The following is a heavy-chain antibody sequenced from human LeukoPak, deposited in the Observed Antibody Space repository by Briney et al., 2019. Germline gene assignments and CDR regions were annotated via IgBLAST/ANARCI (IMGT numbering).Heavy chain of an antibody. CDR1: GFTFSSYA. J-gene: IGHJ4*02. CDR3: AKNPSIVVVVVARGLKKNYFDY. Sequence: GGSLRLSCAASGFTFSSYAMSWVRQAPGKGLEWVSSISGSGGSTHYADSVKGRFTISRDDSRNTLYLQMNSLRAEDTAVYHCAKNPSIVVVVVARGLKKNYFDYWGQGSLVTVSS. D-gene: IGHD2-15*01. CDR2: ISGSGGST. V-gene: IGHV3-23*01.